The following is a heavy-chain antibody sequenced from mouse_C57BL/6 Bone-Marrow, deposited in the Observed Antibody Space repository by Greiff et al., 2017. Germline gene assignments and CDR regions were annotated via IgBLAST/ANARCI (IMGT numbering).Heavy chain of an antibody. CDR1: GFTFSDYG. V-gene: IGHV5-17*01. Sequence: EVKVVESGGGLVKPGGSLKLSCAASGFTFSDYGMHWVRQAPEKGLEWVAYISSGSSTIYYADTVKGRFTISRDNAKNTLFLQMTSLRSEDTAMYYCARIYDGYYGAWFAYWGQGTLVTVSA. CDR2: ISSGSSTI. J-gene: IGHJ3*01. D-gene: IGHD2-3*01. CDR3: ARIYDGYYGAWFAY.